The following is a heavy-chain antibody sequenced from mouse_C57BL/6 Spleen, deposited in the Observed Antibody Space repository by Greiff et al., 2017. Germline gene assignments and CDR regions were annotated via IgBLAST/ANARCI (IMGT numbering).Heavy chain of an antibody. CDR2: IYWDDDK. Sequence: ESGPGILQSSQTLSLTCSFSGFSLSTSGMGVSWIRQPSGKGLEWLAHIYWDDDKRYNPSLKSPLTISKDTSRNQVFLKITSVDTADTATYYCARSRYYGSSYGWYFDVWGTGTTVTVSS. CDR1: GFSLSTSGMG. CDR3: ARSRYYGSSYGWYFDV. J-gene: IGHJ1*03. V-gene: IGHV8-12*01. D-gene: IGHD1-1*01.